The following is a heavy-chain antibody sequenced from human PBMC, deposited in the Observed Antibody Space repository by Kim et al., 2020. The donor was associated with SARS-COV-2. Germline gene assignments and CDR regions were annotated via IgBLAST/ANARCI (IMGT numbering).Heavy chain of an antibody. V-gene: IGHV3-48*03. Sequence: GGSLRLSCAASGFTFSSYEMNWVRQAPGKGLEWVSYISSSGSTIYYADSVKGRFTISRDNAKNSLYLQMNSLRAEDTAVYYCASTYYYDSSGYFFRPRADYWGQGTLVTVSS. CDR1: GFTFSSYE. CDR3: ASTYYYDSSGYFFRPRADY. J-gene: IGHJ4*02. D-gene: IGHD3-22*01. CDR2: ISSSGSTI.